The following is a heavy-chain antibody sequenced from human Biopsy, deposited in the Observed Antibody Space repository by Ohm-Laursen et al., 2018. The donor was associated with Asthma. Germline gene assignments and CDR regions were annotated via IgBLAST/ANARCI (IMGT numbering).Heavy chain of an antibody. D-gene: IGHD3-22*01. CDR3: VKDTYEDDYGYYTFDV. CDR1: GFTFGNFA. J-gene: IGHJ3*01. CDR2: IKTNGRGA. V-gene: IGHV3-23*01. Sequence: SLRLSCTASGFTFGNFAMSWARQAPGKGLEWVSTIKTNGRGADYPNPAKGRFTISRDDSKNTLYLQMSSLRVEDTAVYYCVKDTYEDDYGYYTFDVWGQGTMVTVSS.